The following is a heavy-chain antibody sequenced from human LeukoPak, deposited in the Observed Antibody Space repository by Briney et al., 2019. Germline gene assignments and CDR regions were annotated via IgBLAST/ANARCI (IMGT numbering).Heavy chain of an antibody. V-gene: IGHV4-39*07. J-gene: IGHJ6*03. CDR1: RGSITSDNYY. Sequence: NPSETLSLTCTVSRGSITSDNYYWGWIRQPPGKGLEWIASIFYSGHTYDNPSLKSRVTISIDTSKNQFSLRLSSVTAADTAVYYCARDRTQWELLSDYYYMDVWGKGTTVTVSS. CDR2: IFYSGHT. CDR3: ARDRTQWELLSDYYYMDV. D-gene: IGHD1-26*01.